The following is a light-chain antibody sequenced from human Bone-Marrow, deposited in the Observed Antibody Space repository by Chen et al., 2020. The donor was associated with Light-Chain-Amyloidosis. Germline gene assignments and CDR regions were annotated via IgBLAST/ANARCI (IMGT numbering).Light chain of an antibody. J-gene: IGLJ1*01. V-gene: IGLV2-14*01. CDR2: EVT. CDR3: SSYTITNTLV. CDR1: SSDVGGDNH. Sequence: QSALTQPASVSGSPGQSITISCTGTSSDVGGDNHVSWYQQHPDKAPNLMIYEVTNRPSWVPDRFAGSKADNTASLTSSVLQTEDEADYFCSSYTITNTLVFGSGTRVTVL.